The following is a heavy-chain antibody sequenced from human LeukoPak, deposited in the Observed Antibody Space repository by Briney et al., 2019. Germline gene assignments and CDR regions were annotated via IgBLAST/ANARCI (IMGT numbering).Heavy chain of an antibody. CDR2: IYYSGST. V-gene: IGHV4-39*01. Sequence: SETLSLTCTVSGGSISSSSYYWGWIRQPPGKGLEWIGSIYYSGSTYYNPSLKSRVTISVDTSKNQFSLKLSSVTAADTAVCYCAELGITMIGGVWGKGTTVTISS. CDR3: AELGITMIGGV. CDR1: GGSISSSSYY. D-gene: IGHD3-10*02. J-gene: IGHJ6*04.